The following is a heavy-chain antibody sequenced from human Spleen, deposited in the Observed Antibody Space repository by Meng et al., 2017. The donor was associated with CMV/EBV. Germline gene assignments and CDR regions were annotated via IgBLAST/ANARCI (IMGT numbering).Heavy chain of an antibody. D-gene: IGHD2-15*01. CDR1: GFTFSSYA. CDR2: ISGSGGST. CDR3: AKDFSRGLPSTAPFDY. V-gene: IGHV3-23*01. J-gene: IGHJ4*02. Sequence: GESLKISCAASGFTFSSYAMSWVRQAPGKGLEWVSTISGSGGSTYYADSVKGRFTISRDNSKNTLHLQMNSLGVEDTAVYFCAKDFSRGLPSTAPFDYWGQGTLVTVSS.